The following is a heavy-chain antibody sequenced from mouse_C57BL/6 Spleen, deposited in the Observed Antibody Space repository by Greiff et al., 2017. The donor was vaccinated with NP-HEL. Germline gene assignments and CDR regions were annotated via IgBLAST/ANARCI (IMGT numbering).Heavy chain of an antibody. CDR1: GFSLTSSG. V-gene: IGHV2-2*01. Sequence: QVQLKESGPGLVQPSQSLSITCTVSGFSLTSSGVHWVRQSPGKGLEWLGVIWSGGSTDYNAAFISRLSISKDNSKSQVFFKMNSLQADDTAIYYCARDWDDAMDYGGQGTSVTVSS. CDR3: ARDWDDAMDY. D-gene: IGHD4-1*01. CDR2: IWSGGST. J-gene: IGHJ4*01.